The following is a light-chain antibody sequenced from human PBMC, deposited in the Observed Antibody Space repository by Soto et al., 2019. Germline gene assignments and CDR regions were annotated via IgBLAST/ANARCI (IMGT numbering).Light chain of an antibody. CDR2: AAS. J-gene: IGKJ5*01. CDR3: QQSYSNTLT. CDR1: QSISSY. V-gene: IGKV1-39*01. Sequence: DIQMTQSPSSLSASVGHRVTITCRGSQSISSYLNWYQQKTGKAPKLLIYAASSLQSGVPSRLSGSGSGTDFTLTISSLKPEDFETYYCQQSYSNTLTFGQGTRLEIK.